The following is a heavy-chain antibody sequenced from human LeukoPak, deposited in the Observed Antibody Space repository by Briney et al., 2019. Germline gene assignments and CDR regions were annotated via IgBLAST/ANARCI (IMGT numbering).Heavy chain of an antibody. V-gene: IGHV3-23*01. CDR3: AKDVCNGAGCHFFDY. CDR1: GFTFSKYA. D-gene: IGHD2-15*01. CDR2: VSDGAGRT. J-gene: IGHJ4*02. Sequence: PGGSLRLSCAASGFTFSKYAMSWVRQAPGKGLEWVSGVSDGAGRTSYADSVTGRFTISRDNARRILYLRMNSLRAEDTAVYYCAKDVCNGAGCHFFDYWGQGTVVTVSS.